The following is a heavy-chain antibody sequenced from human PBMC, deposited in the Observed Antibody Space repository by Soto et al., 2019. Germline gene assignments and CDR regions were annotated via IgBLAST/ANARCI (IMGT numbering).Heavy chain of an antibody. J-gene: IGHJ5*02. CDR3: ARDLGMRNWFDP. CDR2: ISAYNGNT. D-gene: IGHD1-20*01. Sequence: ASVKVSCKASGYTFTSYYMHWVRQAPGQGLEWMGWISAYNGNTNYAQKLQGRVTMTTDTSTSTAYMELRSLRSDDTAVYYCARDLGMRNWFDPWGQGTLVTVSS. V-gene: IGHV1-18*04. CDR1: GYTFTSYY.